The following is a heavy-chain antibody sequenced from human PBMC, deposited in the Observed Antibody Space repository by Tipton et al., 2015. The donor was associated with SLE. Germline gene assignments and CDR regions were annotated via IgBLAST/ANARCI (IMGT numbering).Heavy chain of an antibody. J-gene: IGHJ3*02. CDR1: GGSISSHY. CDR2: IYYSGST. D-gene: IGHD3-22*01. Sequence: LRLSCTVSGGSISSHYWSWIRQPPGKGLEWIGSIYYSGSTYYNPSLKSRVTISVDTSKNQFSLKLSSVTAADTAVYYCARVTATGYYYDSSGQGAFDIWGQGTMVTVSS. CDR3: ARVTATGYYYDSSGQGAFDI. V-gene: IGHV4-59*11.